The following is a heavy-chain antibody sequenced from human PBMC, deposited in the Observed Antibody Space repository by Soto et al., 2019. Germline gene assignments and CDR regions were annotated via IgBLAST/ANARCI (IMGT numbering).Heavy chain of an antibody. CDR2: IYHSGTT. Sequence: QVHLQESGPGLVKPSGTLSLTCAVSGGSISSSYWWSWVRQPPGKGLEWIGEIYHSGTTNSNPSLQSRVSMSQDKSKNRFSLNLKSVTAADTAVYYCARSGNSRFDHWGQGTLVTVSS. V-gene: IGHV4-4*02. CDR1: GGSISSSYW. D-gene: IGHD5-12*01. J-gene: IGHJ4*02. CDR3: ARSGNSRFDH.